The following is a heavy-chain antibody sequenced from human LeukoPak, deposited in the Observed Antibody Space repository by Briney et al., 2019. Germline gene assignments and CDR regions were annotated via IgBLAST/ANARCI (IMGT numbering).Heavy chain of an antibody. V-gene: IGHV1-2*02. Sequence: ASVKVSCKASGYTFTGYYMHWVRQAPGQGLEWMGWINPNSGGTNYAQKFQGRVTMTRDTSISTAYMELSRLRSEDTAVYYCARGNYYDSSGYYYYYYYYMDVWGKGTTVTISS. J-gene: IGHJ6*03. CDR3: ARGNYYDSSGYYYYYYYYMDV. CDR1: GYTFTGYY. CDR2: INPNSGGT. D-gene: IGHD3-22*01.